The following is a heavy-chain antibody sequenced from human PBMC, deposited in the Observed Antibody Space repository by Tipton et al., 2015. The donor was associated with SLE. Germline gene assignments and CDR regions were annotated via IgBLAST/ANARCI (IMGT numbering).Heavy chain of an antibody. D-gene: IGHD6-19*01. CDR3: ARGAIAVAGSGWFDP. J-gene: IGHJ5*02. Sequence: TLSLTCAVSGYSISIGYYWGWIRQPPGKGLEWIGTVYYSGTTHYNPSLRSRVTISLDTSRNQFSLKLTSVTAADTAVYYCARGAIAVAGSGWFDPWGQGTLVTVSS. CDR1: GYSISIGYY. V-gene: IGHV4-38-2*01. CDR2: VYYSGTT.